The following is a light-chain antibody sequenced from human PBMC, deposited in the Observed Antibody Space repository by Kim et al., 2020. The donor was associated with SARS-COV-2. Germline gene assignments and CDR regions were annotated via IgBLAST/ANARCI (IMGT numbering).Light chain of an antibody. CDR2: AND. CDR3: ATWDDSLNGVV. CDR1: SSNIGSNA. J-gene: IGLJ2*01. Sequence: GQRVTISCSVSSSNIGSNAVNWYQHLPGTAPKLLIYANDQRPSGVPDRLSGSKSGTSASLAISGLQSEDEADYYCATWDDSLNGVVFGGGTKLTVL. V-gene: IGLV1-44*01.